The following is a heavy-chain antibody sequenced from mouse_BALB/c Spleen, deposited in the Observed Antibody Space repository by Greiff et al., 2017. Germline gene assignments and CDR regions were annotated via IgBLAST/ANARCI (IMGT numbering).Heavy chain of an antibody. CDR1: GFSLTSYG. J-gene: IGHJ4*01. Sequence: VMLVESGPGLVAPSPSLSITCTVSGFSLTSYGVHWVRQPPGQGLEWLGVIWAGGSTTYNSALMSRLSISKDNSKSHVFLKMNSLQTDDTAMYYCARESIYYDYLYYAMDYWGQGTSVTVSS. CDR3: ARESIYYDYLYYAMDY. D-gene: IGHD2-4*01. V-gene: IGHV2-9*02. CDR2: IWAGGST.